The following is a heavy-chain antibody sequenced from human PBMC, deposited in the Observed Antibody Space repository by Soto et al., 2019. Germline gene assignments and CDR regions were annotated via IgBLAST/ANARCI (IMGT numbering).Heavy chain of an antibody. J-gene: IGHJ6*03. CDR3: AKEIHDYSNYHRLDYYYYMDV. CDR2: ISYDGSNK. CDR1: GFTFSSYG. V-gene: IGHV3-30*18. D-gene: IGHD4-4*01. Sequence: GGSLRLSCAASGFTFSSYGMHWVRQAPGKGLEWVAVISYDGSNKYYADSVKGRFTISRDNSKNTLYLQMNSLRAEDTAVYYCAKEIHDYSNYHRLDYYYYMDVWGKGTTVTVSS.